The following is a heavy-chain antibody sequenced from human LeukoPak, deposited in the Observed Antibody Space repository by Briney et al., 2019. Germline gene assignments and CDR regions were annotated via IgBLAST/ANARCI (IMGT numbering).Heavy chain of an antibody. CDR3: VRDTPGSGWLYY. D-gene: IGHD6-19*01. V-gene: IGHV3-21*01. J-gene: IGHJ4*02. Sequence: GGSLRLSCAASGFIFSSYPLNWVRQAPGKGLEWVSTISGDSSYIQYADSVMGRFTISRDNTKNSLFLQMSSLRAEDTAVYYCVRDTPGSGWLYYRGQGTLVTVSS. CDR1: GFIFSSYP. CDR2: ISGDSSYI.